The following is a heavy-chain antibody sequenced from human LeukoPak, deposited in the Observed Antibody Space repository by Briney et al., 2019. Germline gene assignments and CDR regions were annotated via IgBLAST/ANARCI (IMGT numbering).Heavy chain of an antibody. CDR3: ARWELLDAFDI. Sequence: GRSLRLSCAASRFTFGDFAMHWVRQAPGKGLEWVSGISWNSGSIGYADSVKGRFTISRDNAKNSLYLQMNSLRAEDTALYYCARWELLDAFDIWGQGTMVTVSS. CDR2: ISWNSGSI. J-gene: IGHJ3*02. V-gene: IGHV3-9*01. D-gene: IGHD1-26*01. CDR1: RFTFGDFA.